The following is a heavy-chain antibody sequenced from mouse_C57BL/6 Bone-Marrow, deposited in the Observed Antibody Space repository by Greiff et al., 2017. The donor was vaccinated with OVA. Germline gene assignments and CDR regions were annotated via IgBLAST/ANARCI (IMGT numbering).Heavy chain of an antibody. V-gene: IGHV1-50*01. CDR2: IDPSDSYT. CDR3: ARRRYYGSSWDWYFDV. J-gene: IGHJ1*03. Sequence: QVQLQQPGAELVKPGASVKLSCKASGYTFTSYWMQWVKQRPGQGLEWIGEIDPSDSYTNYNQKFKGKATLTVDTSSSTAYMQLSSLTSEDSAVYYCARRRYYGSSWDWYFDVWGTGTTVTVSS. D-gene: IGHD1-1*01. CDR1: GYTFTSYW.